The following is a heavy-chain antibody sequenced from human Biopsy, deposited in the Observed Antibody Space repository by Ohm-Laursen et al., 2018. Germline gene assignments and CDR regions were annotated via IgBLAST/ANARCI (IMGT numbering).Heavy chain of an antibody. CDR2: ISWSSDSI. Sequence: SLRLSCAASGFRFDNTGMHWVRQGPGKGLEWVAGISWSSDSITYAKSVTGRFIISRDNGENSLYLQMNSLRPEDTALYYCTKNTQWEGSGYLDAFHIWGHGAMVTVSS. CDR1: GFRFDNTG. D-gene: IGHD3-22*01. J-gene: IGHJ3*02. V-gene: IGHV3-9*01. CDR3: TKNTQWEGSGYLDAFHI.